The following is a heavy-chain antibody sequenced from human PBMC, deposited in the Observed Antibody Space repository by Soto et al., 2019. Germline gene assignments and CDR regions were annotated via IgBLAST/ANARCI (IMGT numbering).Heavy chain of an antibody. CDR2: ISYDGSNK. J-gene: IGHJ6*02. D-gene: IGHD1-26*01. V-gene: IGHV3-30*18. CDR1: GFTFSSYG. Sequence: QVQLVESGGGVVQPGRSLRLSCAASGFTFSSYGMHWVRQAPGKGLEWVAVISYDGSNKYYADSVKGRFTISIDNSKNTLYLQMHSLRAEDTAVYYCAKDPSWQGGGYYYYGMDVWGQGTTVTGSS. CDR3: AKDPSWQGGGYYYYGMDV.